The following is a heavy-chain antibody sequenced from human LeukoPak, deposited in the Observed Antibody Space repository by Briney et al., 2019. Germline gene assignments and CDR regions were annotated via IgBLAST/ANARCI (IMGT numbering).Heavy chain of an antibody. D-gene: IGHD3-22*01. V-gene: IGHV1-8*03. CDR2: MNPNSGNP. Sequence: ASVKVSCKASGYTFTSYDINWVRQATGQGLEWMGWMNPNSGNPGYAQKFQGRVTITRNTSISTAYMELSSLRSEDTAVYYCARGSSYYYDSSRLFDYWGQGTLVTVSS. CDR3: ARGSSYYYDSSRLFDY. J-gene: IGHJ4*02. CDR1: GYTFTSYD.